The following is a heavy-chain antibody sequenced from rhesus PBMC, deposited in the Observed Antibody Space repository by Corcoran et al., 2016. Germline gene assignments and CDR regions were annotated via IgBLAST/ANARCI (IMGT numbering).Heavy chain of an antibody. CDR3: ARGQSPRV. CDR1: GGSISGYW. J-gene: IGHJ5-1*01. D-gene: IGHD3-34*01. V-gene: IGHV4-160*01. CDR2: IDRSGSH. Sequence: QLQLQEPGPGLVKPSETLSPTCAASGGSISGYWWGWIRQPPGKGLEWIGRIDRSGSHDYNPSLKSRVTISRDTSKIQFSLKLSSVTAADAAVYYCARGQSPRVWGPGVLVTVSS.